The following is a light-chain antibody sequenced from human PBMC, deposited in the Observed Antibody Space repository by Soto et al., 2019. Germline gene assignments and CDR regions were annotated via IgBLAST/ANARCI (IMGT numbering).Light chain of an antibody. CDR1: QSVSSF. J-gene: IGKJ4*01. V-gene: IGKV3-11*01. CDR3: QQRSIWPPLT. Sequence: EIVLTQSPATLSLSPGERATLSCRASQSVSSFLAWYQQKPGQAPRLLIFDASNRATGIPARFSGSGSGTDFTLTISSLEPEDFAVYYCQQRSIWPPLTCGGGTKVDIK. CDR2: DAS.